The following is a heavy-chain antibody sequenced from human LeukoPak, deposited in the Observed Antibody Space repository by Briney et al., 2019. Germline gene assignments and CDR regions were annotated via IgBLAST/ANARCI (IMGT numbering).Heavy chain of an antibody. Sequence: SETLSLTCTASGGSISSGDRYRSWIRQSPGKGLEWIGYIYSTGNTYYNPSLKSRVIISVDTSKNQFSLELNSVTAADTAVYYCARDSYSYGYGGFDYWGQGILVTVSS. V-gene: IGHV4-30-4*01. CDR3: ARDSYSYGYGGFDY. CDR1: GGSISSGDRY. CDR2: IYSTGNT. D-gene: IGHD5-18*01. J-gene: IGHJ4*02.